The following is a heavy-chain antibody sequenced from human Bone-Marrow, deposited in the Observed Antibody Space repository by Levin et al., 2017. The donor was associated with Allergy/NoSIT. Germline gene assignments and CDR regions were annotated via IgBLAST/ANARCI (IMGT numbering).Heavy chain of an antibody. CDR3: ARDGYGDYAWVFDY. Sequence: SETLSLTCTVSGGSISSYYWSWIRQPPGKGLEWIGYIYYSGSTNYNPSLKSRVTISVDTSKNQFSLKLSSVTAADTAVYYCARDGYGDYAWVFDYWGQGTLVTVSS. D-gene: IGHD4-17*01. V-gene: IGHV4-59*01. J-gene: IGHJ4*02. CDR1: GGSISSYY. CDR2: IYYSGST.